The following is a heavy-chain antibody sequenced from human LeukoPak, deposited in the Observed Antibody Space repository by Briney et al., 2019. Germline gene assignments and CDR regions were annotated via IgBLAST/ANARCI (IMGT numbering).Heavy chain of an antibody. V-gene: IGHV1-2*02. CDR2: INPNSGGT. Sequence: ASVKVSCKASGYTFTGYYMHWVRQAPGQGLEWMGWINPNSGGTNYAQKFQGRVTMTRDTSISTAYMELSRLRSDDTAVYYCARQGSNSSGWYPVDDWGQGTLVTVSS. D-gene: IGHD6-19*01. CDR1: GYTFTGYY. CDR3: ARQGSNSSGWYPVDD. J-gene: IGHJ4*02.